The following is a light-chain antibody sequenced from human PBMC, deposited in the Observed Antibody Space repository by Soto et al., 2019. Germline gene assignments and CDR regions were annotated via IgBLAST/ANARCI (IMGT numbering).Light chain of an antibody. CDR3: QQHITWPLT. J-gene: IGKJ4*01. V-gene: IGKV3-11*01. CDR1: QSVITS. CDR2: DAS. Sequence: EIVLTQSPATLSLSPGERATLSCRASQSVITSLAWYQQKPDQAPRLLVYDASNRATGIPTRFSGSGSGTDFTFSVSNLEPEDFAVYYCQQHITWPLTFGGGTKVDIK.